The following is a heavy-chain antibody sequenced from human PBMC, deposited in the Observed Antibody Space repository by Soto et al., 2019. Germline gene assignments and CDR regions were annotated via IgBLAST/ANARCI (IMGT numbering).Heavy chain of an antibody. Sequence: EVQLVESGGGLVQPGRSLRLSCASSGFIFDDYAMHWVRQTPGKGLEWVSGITWNGVAMCYADSVKGRFTISRDDAKKSQYLQMTSVRSEDTALYYCAKSCLAIRHLYHYMDVLGKWTTVTVSS. V-gene: IGHV3-9*01. J-gene: IGHJ6*03. CDR2: ITWNGVAM. D-gene: IGHD3-3*02. CDR1: GFIFDDYA. CDR3: AKSCLAIRHLYHYMDV.